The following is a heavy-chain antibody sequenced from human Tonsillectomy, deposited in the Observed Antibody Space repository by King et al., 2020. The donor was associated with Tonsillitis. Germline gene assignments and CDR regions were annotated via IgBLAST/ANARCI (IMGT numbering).Heavy chain of an antibody. V-gene: IGHV1-2*02. CDR3: ARVSIAARGTRPPHDY. J-gene: IGHJ4*02. CDR1: GYTFTGYY. CDR2: INPNSGGT. D-gene: IGHD6-6*01. Sequence: QLVQSGAEVKKPGASVKVSCKASGYTFTGYYMHWVRQAPGQGLEWMGWINPNSGGTNYAQKFQGRVTMTRDTSISTAYMELSRLRSDDTAVYYCARVSIAARGTRPPHDYWGQGTLVTV.